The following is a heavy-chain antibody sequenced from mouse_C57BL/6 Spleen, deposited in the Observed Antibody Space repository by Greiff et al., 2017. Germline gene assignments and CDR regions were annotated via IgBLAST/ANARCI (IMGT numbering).Heavy chain of an antibody. CDR1: GYTFTSYG. D-gene: IGHD4-1*02. CDR2: IYPRSGNT. J-gene: IGHJ3*01. V-gene: IGHV1-81*01. CDR3: ARATGFAY. Sequence: QVQLQQSGAELARPGASVKLSCKASGYTFTSYGISWVKQRPGQGLEWIGEIYPRSGNTYYNEKFKGKATLTADKSSSTAYMRLRSLTSEDSAVYVCARATGFAYWGQGTLVTVSA.